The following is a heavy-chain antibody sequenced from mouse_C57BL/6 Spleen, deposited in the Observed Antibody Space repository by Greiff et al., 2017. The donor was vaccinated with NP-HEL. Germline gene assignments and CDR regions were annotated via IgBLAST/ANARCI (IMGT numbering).Heavy chain of an antibody. CDR3: ARDYGSSPYYYAMDY. CDR1: GYSITSGYY. V-gene: IGHV3-6*01. D-gene: IGHD1-1*01. Sequence: EVQLQQSGPGLVKPSQSLSLTCSVTGYSITSGYYWNWIRQFPGNKLEWRGYISYDGSNNYNPSLKNRISITRDTSKNQFFLKLNSVTTEDTATYYCARDYGSSPYYYAMDYWGQGTSVTVSS. J-gene: IGHJ4*01. CDR2: ISYDGSN.